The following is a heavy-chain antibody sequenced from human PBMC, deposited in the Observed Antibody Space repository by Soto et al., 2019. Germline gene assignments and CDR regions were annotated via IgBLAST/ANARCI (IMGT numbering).Heavy chain of an antibody. CDR2: IIPIFGTA. D-gene: IGHD6-6*01. J-gene: IGHJ6*02. CDR3: AREPSAARPTYYYYGMDV. V-gene: IGHV1-69*06. CDR1: GGTFSSYA. Sequence: SVKVSCKASGGTFSSYAISWVRQAPGQGLEWVGGIIPIFGTANYAQKFQGRVTITADKSTSTAYMELSSLRSEDTAVYYCAREPSAARPTYYYYGMDVWGQGTTVTGSS.